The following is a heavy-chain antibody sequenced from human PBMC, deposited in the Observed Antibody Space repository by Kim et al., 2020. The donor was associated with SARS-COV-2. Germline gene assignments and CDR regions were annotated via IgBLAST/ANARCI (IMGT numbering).Heavy chain of an antibody. V-gene: IGHV4-59*09. CDR3: ARGGFGESFFDY. J-gene: IGHJ4*02. Sequence: SNPCIKSRVTISVDTSKNPFSLKLSAGTAADTAVYYCARGGFGESFFDYWGQGTLVTVSS. D-gene: IGHD3-10*01.